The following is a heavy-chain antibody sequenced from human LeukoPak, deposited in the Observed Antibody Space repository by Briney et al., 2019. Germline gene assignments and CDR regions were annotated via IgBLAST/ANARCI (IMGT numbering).Heavy chain of an antibody. J-gene: IGHJ4*02. D-gene: IGHD3-10*01. CDR2: VSNGGAAT. Sequence: PGGSLRLSCAASGFTFTSYAMNWVRQAPDKGLEWISTVSNGGAATYYADSVKGRFTISRDNSKNTLYLQMNSLRAEDTAVYYCAKRMDFYASGTQLSFDYWGQGTLVTVSS. V-gene: IGHV3-23*01. CDR1: GFTFTSYA. CDR3: AKRMDFYASGTQLSFDY.